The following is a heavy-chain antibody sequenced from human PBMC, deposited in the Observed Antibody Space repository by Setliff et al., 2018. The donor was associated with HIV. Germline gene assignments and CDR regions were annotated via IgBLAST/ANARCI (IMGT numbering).Heavy chain of an antibody. Sequence: ASVKVSCKASGYTFTGYYMHRVRQAPGQGLEWMGRINPNSGGTNYAQKFQGRVTMTRDTSISTAYMELSRLRSDDTAVYYCARGDGYNYFFFDYWGQGTLVTVSS. D-gene: IGHD5-12*01. CDR1: GYTFTGYY. CDR2: INPNSGGT. V-gene: IGHV1-2*06. CDR3: ARGDGYNYFFFDY. J-gene: IGHJ4*02.